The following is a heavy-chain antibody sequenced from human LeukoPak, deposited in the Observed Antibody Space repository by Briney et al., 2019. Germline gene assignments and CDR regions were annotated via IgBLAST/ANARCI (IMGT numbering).Heavy chain of an antibody. Sequence: GGSLRLSCAASGFTVSSNHMSWVRQAPGKGLEWVSVIYSGGSTYYADSVKGRFTISRDTSKNTLYLQMNDLRVDDTAVYYCAKDLPSSWTFDHWGQGILVTVSS. D-gene: IGHD3/OR15-3a*01. CDR2: IYSGGST. J-gene: IGHJ4*02. CDR3: AKDLPSSWTFDH. CDR1: GFTVSSNH. V-gene: IGHV3-66*01.